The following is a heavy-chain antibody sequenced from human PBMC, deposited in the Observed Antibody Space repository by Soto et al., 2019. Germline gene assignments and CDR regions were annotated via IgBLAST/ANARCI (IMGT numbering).Heavy chain of an antibody. V-gene: IGHV4-31*03. CDR1: GGSISSGGYY. Sequence: SETLSLTCTVSGGSISSGGYYWSWIRQHPGKGLEWIGYIYYSRSTYYNPSLKSRVTISVDTSKNQFSLKLSSVTAADTAVYYCARDNGGRAFDIWGQGTMVTVSS. CDR3: ARDNGGRAFDI. J-gene: IGHJ3*02. D-gene: IGHD4-17*01. CDR2: IYYSRST.